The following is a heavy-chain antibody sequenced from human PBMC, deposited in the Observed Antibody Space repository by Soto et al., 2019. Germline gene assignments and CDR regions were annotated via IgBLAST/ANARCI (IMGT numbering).Heavy chain of an antibody. D-gene: IGHD6-19*01. CDR1: GFTFSSYG. V-gene: IGHV3-33*01. CDR3: ARAGSGWPPGGLGTFDY. Sequence: QVQLVESGGGVVQPGRSLRLSCAASGFTFSSYGMHWVRQAPGKGLEWVAVIWYDGSNKYYADSVKGRFTISRDNSKNTLYLQMNSLRAEDTAVYYCARAGSGWPPGGLGTFDYWGQGTLVTVSS. J-gene: IGHJ4*02. CDR2: IWYDGSNK.